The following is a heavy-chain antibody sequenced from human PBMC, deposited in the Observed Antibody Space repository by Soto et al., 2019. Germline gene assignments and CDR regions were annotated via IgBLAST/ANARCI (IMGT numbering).Heavy chain of an antibody. CDR2: IYYSGST. Sequence: PSETLSLTCTVSGGSISSYYWSWIRQPPGKGLEWIGYIYYSGSTNYNPSLKSRVTISVDTSKNQFSLKLSSVTAADTAVYYCAILSGDFWSGYYYWFDPWGQGTLVTVSS. J-gene: IGHJ5*02. V-gene: IGHV4-59*01. D-gene: IGHD3-3*01. CDR3: AILSGDFWSGYYYWFDP. CDR1: GGSISSYY.